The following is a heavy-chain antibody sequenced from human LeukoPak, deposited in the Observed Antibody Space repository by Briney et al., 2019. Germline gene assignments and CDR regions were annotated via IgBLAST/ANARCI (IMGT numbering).Heavy chain of an antibody. CDR1: GDSVTDYH. D-gene: IGHD3-22*01. CDR2: ISPSGST. J-gene: IGHJ6*03. CDR3: AREKGHYFEMSSPPCYYYYYYMDV. V-gene: IGHV4-4*07. Sequence: PLETLSLTCTVSGDSVTDYHWSWIRQPAGKGLEWIGRISPSGSTNYNPSLKSRVTIGVDKSKNQFSMDLRSVTAADTSLYYCAREKGHYFEMSSPPCYYYYYYMDVWGKGTTVTVS.